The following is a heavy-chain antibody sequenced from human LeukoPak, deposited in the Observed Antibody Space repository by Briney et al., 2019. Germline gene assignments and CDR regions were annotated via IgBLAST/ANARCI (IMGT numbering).Heavy chain of an antibody. CDR2: IYTSGST. D-gene: IGHD2-15*01. V-gene: IGHV4-4*07. Sequence: SETLSLTCTVSDDSISSYYWSWIRQPAGKGLEWIGRIYTSGSTNYNPSLKSRVTMSVDTSKNHFSLRLRFVTAADTAVYYCARVLVAASYYYYYMDVWGKGTTVTVSS. CDR1: DDSISSYY. CDR3: ARVLVAASYYYYYMDV. J-gene: IGHJ6*03.